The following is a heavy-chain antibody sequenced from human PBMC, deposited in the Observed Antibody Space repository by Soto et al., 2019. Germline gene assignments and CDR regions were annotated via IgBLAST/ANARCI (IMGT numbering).Heavy chain of an antibody. J-gene: IGHJ4*02. V-gene: IGHV1-18*01. Sequence: ASVKVSCKAAGYGFTSYGRSWVQQAPGQGLEWMGWTSSNNGKTKYAQKFQGRVTMTTDKSTNTVNMELRSLRYGDTVVYYCARTSVAQSEDYFDYWGQGTLVTVSS. D-gene: IGHD5-12*01. CDR1: GYGFTSYG. CDR3: ARTSVAQSEDYFDY. CDR2: TSSNNGKT.